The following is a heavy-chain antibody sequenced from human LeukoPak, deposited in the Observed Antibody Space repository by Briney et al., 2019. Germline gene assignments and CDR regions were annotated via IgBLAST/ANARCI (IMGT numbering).Heavy chain of an antibody. CDR3: ARELLSGDPSIGN. D-gene: IGHD7-27*01. J-gene: IGHJ4*02. CDR2: ISSSSSTI. CDR1: GFTFSSYS. V-gene: IGHV3-48*01. Sequence: GGSLRLSCAASGFTFSSYSMNWVRQAPGKGLEWVSYISSSSSTIYYADSVKGRFTISRDNAKNSLYLQMNSLRAEDTAVYYCARELLSGDPSIGNWGQGTLVTVSS.